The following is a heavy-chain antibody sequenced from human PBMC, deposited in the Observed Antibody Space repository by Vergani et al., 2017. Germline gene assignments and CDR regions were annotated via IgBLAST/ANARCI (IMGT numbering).Heavy chain of an antibody. V-gene: IGHV1-2*02. D-gene: IGHD6-13*01. CDR2: INPNSGGT. J-gene: IGHJ5*02. Sequence: QVQLVQSGAEVKKPGSSVKVSCKASGGTFSSYAISWVRQAPGQGLEWMGWINPNSGGTNYAQKFQGRVTMTRDTSISTAYMELSRLRSDDTAVYYCARACPHSSSWYVTNWFDPWGQGTLVTVSS. CDR1: GGTFSSYA. CDR3: ARACPHSSSWYVTNWFDP.